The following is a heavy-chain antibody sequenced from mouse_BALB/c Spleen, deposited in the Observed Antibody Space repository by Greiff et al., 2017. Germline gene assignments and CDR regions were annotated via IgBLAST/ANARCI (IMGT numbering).Heavy chain of an antibody. CDR3: ARDPTTWPYAMDF. J-gene: IGHJ4*01. Sequence: QVQLKESGPGLVAPSQSLSITCTVSGFSLTSYGVHWVRQPPGKGLEWLGVIWDGGSTNYNSALMSRLSISKDNSKSQVFLKMNSLQTDDTAMYYCARDPTTWPYAMDFWGEGTSGTVSS. CDR2: IWDGGST. CDR1: GFSLTSYG. V-gene: IGHV2-9*02.